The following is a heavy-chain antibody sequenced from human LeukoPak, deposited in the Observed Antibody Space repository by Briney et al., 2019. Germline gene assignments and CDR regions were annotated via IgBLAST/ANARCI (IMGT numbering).Heavy chain of an antibody. CDR1: GGSISSYY. D-gene: IGHD4-17*01. CDR3: ARAPYGDYPIDY. CDR2: IYYSGST. V-gene: IGHV4-59*01. Sequence: PSETLSLTCTVSGGSISSYYWSWIRQPPGKGLEWIGYIYYSGSTNYNPSLKSRVTISVDTSKNQFSLKLSSVTAADTAVYCCARAPYGDYPIDYWGQGTLVTVSS. J-gene: IGHJ4*02.